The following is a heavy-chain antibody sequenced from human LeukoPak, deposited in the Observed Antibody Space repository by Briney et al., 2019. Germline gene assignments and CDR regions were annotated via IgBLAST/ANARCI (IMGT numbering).Heavy chain of an antibody. CDR1: GYTFNGYY. J-gene: IGHJ6*02. V-gene: IGHV1-2*06. CDR2: INPNGGGT. D-gene: IGHD6-19*01. Sequence: ASVKVSCKASGYTFNGYYMHWVRQAPGQGLEWMGRINPNGGGTNYAQKFQGRVTMTRDTSISTAYMELSRLRSDDTAVYYCARDREQWLVPRTYYYYYGMDVWGQGTTVTVSS. CDR3: ARDREQWLVPRTYYYYYGMDV.